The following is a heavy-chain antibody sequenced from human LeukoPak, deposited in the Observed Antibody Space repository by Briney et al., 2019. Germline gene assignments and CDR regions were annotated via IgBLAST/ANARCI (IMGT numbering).Heavy chain of an antibody. V-gene: IGHV3-23*01. CDR2: ISDSGGYT. D-gene: IGHD3-16*02. CDR1: GLTFRTYA. J-gene: IGHJ4*02. CDR3: AKGGSYRSQPYFDY. Sequence: WGSLRLSCAASGLTFRTYAMSWVRQAPGKGLEWVSSISDSGGYTFYADSVKGRFTISRDNSKNTVYLQMNSLRAEDTAVYYCAKGGSYRSQPYFDYWGQGTPVTVSS.